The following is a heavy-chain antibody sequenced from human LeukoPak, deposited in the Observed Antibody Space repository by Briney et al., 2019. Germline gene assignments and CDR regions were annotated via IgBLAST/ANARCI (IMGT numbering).Heavy chain of an antibody. J-gene: IGHJ3*01. CDR1: GYTLSGFY. D-gene: IGHD2-2*01. CDR3: ARRYCGGSTCYAGHDSFDL. Sequence: GASVKVSCKTSGYTLSGFYMHWVRQAPGQGLEWMGLMNPDSGDTLIAQKYQGRVTMTRDMSISTAYMGLSSLGSDDTAVYYCARRYCGGSTCYAGHDSFDLWGQGTMVTVSP. V-gene: IGHV1-2*02. CDR2: MNPDSGDT.